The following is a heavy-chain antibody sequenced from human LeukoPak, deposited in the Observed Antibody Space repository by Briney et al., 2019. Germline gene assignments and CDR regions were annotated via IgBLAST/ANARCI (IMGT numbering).Heavy chain of an antibody. CDR3: ARGRYYFDY. CDR1: GGSFSGYY. Sequence: PSETLSLTCAVYGGSFSGYYWSWIRQPPGKGLGWIGEINHSGSTNYNPSLKSRVTISVDTSKNQFSLKLSSVTAADTAVYYCARGRYYFDYWGQGTLVTVSS. CDR2: INHSGST. J-gene: IGHJ4*02. V-gene: IGHV4-34*01.